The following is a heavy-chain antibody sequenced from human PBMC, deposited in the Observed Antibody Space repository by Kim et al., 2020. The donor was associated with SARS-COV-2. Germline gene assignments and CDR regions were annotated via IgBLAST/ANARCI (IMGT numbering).Heavy chain of an antibody. CDR3: ATHEEALNWFDP. CDR2: IHYSGRA. Sequence: SETLSLTCTVSGGSISSNSRYWDWIRQPPGKPLEWIGNIHYSGRARYNPSLQSRVTLFVDTSKNQFSLRLTSVTAADKAIYYCATHEEALNWFDPWGRGILVNVSS. J-gene: IGHJ5*02. CDR1: GGSISSNSRY. V-gene: IGHV4-39*01.